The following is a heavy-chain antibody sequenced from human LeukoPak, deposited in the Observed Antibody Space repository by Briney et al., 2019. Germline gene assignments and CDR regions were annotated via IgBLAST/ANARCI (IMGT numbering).Heavy chain of an antibody. CDR1: GFTFNSFA. J-gene: IGHJ4*02. CDR3: ARVGRIQYFDC. D-gene: IGHD5-18*01. CDR2: ISGNGGST. V-gene: IGHV3-64*04. Sequence: GGSLRLSCSASGFTFNSFAIHWVRQAPGKGLEYVSVISGNGGSTYYADSVKGRFTISRDNAKNSLYLQMNSLRDEDTAVYYCARVGRIQYFDCWGQGTLVTVSS.